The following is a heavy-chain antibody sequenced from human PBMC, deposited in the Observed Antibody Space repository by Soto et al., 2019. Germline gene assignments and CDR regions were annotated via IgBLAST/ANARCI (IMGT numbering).Heavy chain of an antibody. Sequence: SETLSLTFTVSGGPISSYHWIWIRQPPGRGLASILHIADSGSTTYNRSLESRVTISVDTSKKQFSLRLSSVTSADTAVYYCARAQSRSLYLIHXWGQVTAFTVSX. CDR3: ARAQSRSLYLIHX. CDR1: GGPISSYH. J-gene: IGHJ4*02. V-gene: IGHV4-59*01. D-gene: IGHD2-21*01. CDR2: IADSGST.